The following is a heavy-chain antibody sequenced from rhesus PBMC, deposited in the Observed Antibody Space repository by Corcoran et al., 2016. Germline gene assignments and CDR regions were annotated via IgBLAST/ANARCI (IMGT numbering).Heavy chain of an antibody. CDR3: ARFEYVSWSGGYYFDY. D-gene: IGHD6-13*01. J-gene: IGHJ4*01. V-gene: IGHV4-80*01. CDR2: INGNSGST. Sequence: QVQLQESGPGLVKPSETLSLTCAVSGGSFSSYWWSWIRQPPGTGLEWIGEINGNSGSTNSNPSLKSTVIIAKDASKNPFSLKLSSVTAADTAVYYCARFEYVSWSGGYYFDYWGQGALVTVSS. CDR1: GGSFSSYW.